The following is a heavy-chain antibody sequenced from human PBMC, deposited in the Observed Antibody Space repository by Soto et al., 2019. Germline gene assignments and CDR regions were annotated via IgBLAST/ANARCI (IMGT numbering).Heavy chain of an antibody. CDR3: VRDDVGSPYDC. V-gene: IGHV3-66*01. J-gene: IGHJ4*02. CDR2: IFRGGGT. D-gene: IGHD3-10*01. CDR1: GFTVSTHY. Sequence: EVQLMESGGGLVQPGGSLRLSCAASGFTVSTHYMSWIRQAPGKGLEWISVIFRGGGTSYADSVRGRFTISRDNAMNTLYLLMNSLRVEDTGPYYCVRDDVGSPYDCWGQGTLVTVSS.